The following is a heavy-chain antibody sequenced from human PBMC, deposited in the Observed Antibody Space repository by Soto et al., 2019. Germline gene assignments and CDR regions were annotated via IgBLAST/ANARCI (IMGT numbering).Heavy chain of an antibody. J-gene: IGHJ6*01. Sequence: GASVKVSCKASGYSFSSYVIHWMRQAPGQSLEWMGWINPGHGNTKYSPKFQGRLTITRDTFANTVYMELSSLRSEDTAVYYCARVHSGVKPLSGQATTVSVSS. CDR2: INPGHGNT. V-gene: IGHV1-3*01. D-gene: IGHD7-27*01. CDR3: ARVHSGVKPL. CDR1: GYSFSSYV.